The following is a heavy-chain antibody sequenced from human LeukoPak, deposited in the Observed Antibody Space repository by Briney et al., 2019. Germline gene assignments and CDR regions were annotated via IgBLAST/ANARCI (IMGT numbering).Heavy chain of an antibody. CDR2: IYTSGSA. V-gene: IGHV4-4*07. CDR3: ARDPVVRGVITDQYNWFDP. J-gene: IGHJ5*02. D-gene: IGHD3-10*01. CDR1: GGSISSYY. Sequence: SGTLSLTCTVSGGSISSYYWRWIRQPAGKGLEWIGRIYTSGSANYNPSLKSRVTMSVDTSKNQFSLKLSSVTAADTAVYYCARDPVVRGVITDQYNWFDPWGQGTLVTVSS.